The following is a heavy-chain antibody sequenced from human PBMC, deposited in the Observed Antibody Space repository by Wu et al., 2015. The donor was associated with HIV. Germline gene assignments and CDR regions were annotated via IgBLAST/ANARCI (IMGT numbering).Heavy chain of an antibody. V-gene: IGHV1-69*13. CDR1: GDTFSTYA. CDR2: VIPIFTTA. D-gene: IGHD2-2*01. CDR3: ARETLGFCTGTSCPSQLLDI. Sequence: QVQLVQSGAEVKKPKFSVKVSCKASGDTFSTYAITWVRQAPGQGLEWMGRVIPIFTTANYAQKFQGRVTITADESTRTAYMELSRLESADTAVYYCARETLGFCTGTSCPSQLLDIWGQGTMVTVSS. J-gene: IGHJ3*02.